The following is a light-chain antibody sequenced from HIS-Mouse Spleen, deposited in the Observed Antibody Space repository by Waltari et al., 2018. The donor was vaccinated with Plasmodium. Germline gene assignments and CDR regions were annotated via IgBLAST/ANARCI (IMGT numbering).Light chain of an antibody. CDR2: GAS. V-gene: IGKV3-15*01. Sequence: EIVMTQSPATLSVSPGERATLSCRASQSVSSNLAWYQQKPGQAPRLLIYGASTRATCIPARFSGSGSGTKFTLTISSLQSEDFAVYYCQQYNNWSFTFGPGTKVDIK. CDR1: QSVSSN. CDR3: QQYNNWSFT. J-gene: IGKJ3*01.